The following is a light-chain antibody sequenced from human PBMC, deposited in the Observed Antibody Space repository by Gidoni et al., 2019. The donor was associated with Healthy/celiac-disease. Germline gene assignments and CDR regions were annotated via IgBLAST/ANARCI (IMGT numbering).Light chain of an antibody. V-gene: IGKV1-39*01. CDR2: AAS. CDR3: QQSYSTPRMT. CDR1: QSISSY. Sequence: EIQMTQSTSSLSASVGDRVTITCRASQSISSYLNWYRQKPGKAPKLLIYAASSLQSGVPSRFSGSGSGTDFTLTISSLQPEDFATYYCQQSYSTPRMTFXQXTKVEIK. J-gene: IGKJ1*01.